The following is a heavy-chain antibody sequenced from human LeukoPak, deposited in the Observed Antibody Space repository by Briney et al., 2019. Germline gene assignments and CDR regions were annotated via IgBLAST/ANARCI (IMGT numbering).Heavy chain of an antibody. J-gene: IGHJ4*02. CDR2: INPSGGST. Sequence: ASVKVSCKASGYTFTGYYMHWVRQAPGQGLEWMGIINPSGGSTSYAQKLQGRVTMTRDTSTSTVYMELSSLRSEDTAVYYCARDESSGSSGRACLYWGQGTLVTVSS. V-gene: IGHV1-46*04. CDR3: ARDESSGSSGRACLY. CDR1: GYTFTGYY. D-gene: IGHD1-26*01.